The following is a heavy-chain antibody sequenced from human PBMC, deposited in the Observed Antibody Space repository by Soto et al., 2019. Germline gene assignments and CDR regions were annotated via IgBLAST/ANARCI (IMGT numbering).Heavy chain of an antibody. CDR3: AKDRAENFYGASNGAIES. D-gene: IGHD3-10*01. Sequence: LRLSCAASGLIFNNYALSWVRQVPGKGLEWVSSVSGRGGTTHYADSVGGRFTISRDNSKNTLSLQMNSLRAEDTALYYCAKDRAENFYGASNGAIESWGQGXMVTV. CDR2: VSGRGGTT. J-gene: IGHJ3*01. CDR1: GLIFNNYA. V-gene: IGHV3-23*01.